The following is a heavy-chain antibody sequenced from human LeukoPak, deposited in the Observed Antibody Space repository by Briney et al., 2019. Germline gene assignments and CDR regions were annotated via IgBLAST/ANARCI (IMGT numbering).Heavy chain of an antibody. CDR3: ARDKYYDRYFDS. D-gene: IGHD3-22*01. V-gene: IGHV3-7*01. CDR2: IKQDGSEK. CDR1: GFTFNSNW. J-gene: IGHJ4*02. Sequence: GGSLRLSCVASGFTFNSNWMSWVSQAPGKGLEWVANIKQDGSEKYYVDSVKGRFTISRDNAKNSLSLQMNSLRAEDTAVYYCARDKYYDRYFDSWGRGTLVTVSS.